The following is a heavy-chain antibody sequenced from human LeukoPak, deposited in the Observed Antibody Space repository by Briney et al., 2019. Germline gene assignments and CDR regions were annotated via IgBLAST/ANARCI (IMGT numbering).Heavy chain of an antibody. V-gene: IGHV4-30-4*01. CDR1: GGSISSGDYY. J-gene: IGHJ4*02. CDR2: IYYSGSS. CDR3: ARQIYGDLYYFDY. Sequence: SETVSLTCTVSGGSISSGDYYWSWIRQPPGKGLEWIGYIYYSGSSYYIPSLKSRVTMSVDTSTNQFSLRLSSVTAADTAVYYCARQIYGDLYYFDYWGQGTLVTVSS. D-gene: IGHD4-17*01.